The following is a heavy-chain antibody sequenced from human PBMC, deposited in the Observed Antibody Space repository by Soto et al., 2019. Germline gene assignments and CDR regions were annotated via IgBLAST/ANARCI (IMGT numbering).Heavy chain of an antibody. D-gene: IGHD6-19*01. Sequence: QLQLQESGPGLVKPSETLSLTCTVSGGSISSSSYYWGWIRQPPGKGLEWIGSIYYSGSTYYNPSLRSRVTIPVDTPQKQFSLKLSSVTAADTAVYYCARHVAATHDYYYYYMDVWGKGTTVTVSS. CDR3: ARHVAATHDYYYYYMDV. CDR1: GGSISSSSYY. J-gene: IGHJ6*03. V-gene: IGHV4-39*01. CDR2: IYYSGST.